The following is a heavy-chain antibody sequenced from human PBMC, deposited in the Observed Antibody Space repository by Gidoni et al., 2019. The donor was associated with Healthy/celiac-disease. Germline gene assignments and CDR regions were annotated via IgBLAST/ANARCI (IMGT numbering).Heavy chain of an antibody. CDR3: ARERDGYNDEGGYYFDY. CDR2: IYTSGST. J-gene: IGHJ4*02. CDR1: GGSISSGSYY. Sequence: QVQLQESGPGLVKPSQTLSLTCTVSGGSISSGSYYWSWIRQPAGKGLEWIGRIYTSGSTNYNPSLKSRVTISVDTSKNQFSLKLSSVTAADTAVYYCARERDGYNDEGGYYFDYWGQGTLVTVSS. V-gene: IGHV4-61*02. D-gene: IGHD5-12*01.